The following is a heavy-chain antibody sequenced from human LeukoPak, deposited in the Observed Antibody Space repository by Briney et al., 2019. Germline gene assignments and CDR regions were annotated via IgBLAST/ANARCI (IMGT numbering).Heavy chain of an antibody. CDR2: IYYSGST. D-gene: IGHD3-22*01. CDR3: ARHRLYYDRSGFSPGVWFDP. CDR1: GGSISSSSYY. V-gene: IGHV4-39*01. J-gene: IGHJ5*02. Sequence: PSETLSLTCTVSGGSISSSSYYWGWIRKPPGKGLEGMGGIYYSGSTYYNPSLKSRVTISVDTSKNQFSLKLSSVTAADTAIYYCARHRLYYDRSGFSPGVWFDPWGQGALVTVSS.